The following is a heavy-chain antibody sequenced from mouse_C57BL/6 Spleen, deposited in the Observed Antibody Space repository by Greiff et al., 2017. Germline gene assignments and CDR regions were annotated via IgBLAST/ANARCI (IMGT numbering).Heavy chain of an antibody. CDR2: IYPGDGDT. D-gene: IGHD1-1*01. J-gene: IGHJ4*01. V-gene: IGHV1-80*01. CDR3: ARDYYGSRYYYAMDY. CDR1: GYAFSSYW. Sequence: QVQLQQSGAELVKPGASVKISCKASGYAFSSYWMNWVKQRPGKGLEWIGQIYPGDGDTNYNGKFKGKATLTADKSSSTAYMQLSSLTSEDSAVYFCARDYYGSRYYYAMDYWGQGTSVTVSS.